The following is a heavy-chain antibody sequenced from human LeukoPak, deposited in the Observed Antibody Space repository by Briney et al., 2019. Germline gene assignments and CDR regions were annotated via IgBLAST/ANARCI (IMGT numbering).Heavy chain of an antibody. D-gene: IGHD3-22*01. V-gene: IGHV3-48*01. CDR2: ISKNGNTI. CDR1: GFTFRDYS. Sequence: PGGSLSLSCAASGFTFRDYSMNWVRQAPGKGLEWVSYISKNGNTIYYADSVKGRFTISRDNAKKSLYLQMNNLRAEDTAVYYCARRDCDSIKCRGSNWFDPWGQGTLVSVSS. CDR3: ARRDCDSIKCRGSNWFDP. J-gene: IGHJ5*02.